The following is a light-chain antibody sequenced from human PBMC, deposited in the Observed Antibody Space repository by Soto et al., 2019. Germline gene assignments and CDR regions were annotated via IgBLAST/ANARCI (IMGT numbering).Light chain of an antibody. Sequence: QSVLTQPPSMSGAPGQRVTISCTGSSSNIGAGYDVHWYQQHPGTAPKLLIFDNNNRPSGVPDRFSGSKSDTSASLAITGLQAEDEGDYYCQSFDTSLSGFVVFGGGTKLTVL. CDR2: DNN. J-gene: IGLJ2*01. CDR1: SSNIGAGYD. CDR3: QSFDTSLSGFVV. V-gene: IGLV1-40*01.